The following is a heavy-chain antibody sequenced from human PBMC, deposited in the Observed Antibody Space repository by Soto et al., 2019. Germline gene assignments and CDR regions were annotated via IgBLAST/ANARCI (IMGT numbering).Heavy chain of an antibody. V-gene: IGHV3-30-3*01. CDR3: AREKVGYDILTGFYYYYGMDV. Sequence: QVQLVESGGGVVQPGRSLRLSCAASGFTFSSYAMHWVRQAPGKGLEWVAVISYDGSNKYYADSVKGRFTISRDNSKNTLYLQMNSLRAEDTAVYYCAREKVGYDILTGFYYYYGMDVWDQGTTVTVSS. D-gene: IGHD3-9*01. CDR2: ISYDGSNK. CDR1: GFTFSSYA. J-gene: IGHJ6*02.